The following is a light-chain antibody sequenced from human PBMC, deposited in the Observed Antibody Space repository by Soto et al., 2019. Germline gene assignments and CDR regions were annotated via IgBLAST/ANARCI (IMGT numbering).Light chain of an antibody. Sequence: QSVLTQPASVSGSPGQSITISCTGTSSDVGGYNYVSWYQQHPGKAPKLMIYEVSNRPSGVSNRFSGSKSGNTASLTISGLQAEVEADYYCSSYTSSSTLYVFGTGTQLTVL. V-gene: IGLV2-14*01. CDR1: SSDVGGYNY. CDR2: EVS. CDR3: SSYTSSSTLYV. J-gene: IGLJ1*01.